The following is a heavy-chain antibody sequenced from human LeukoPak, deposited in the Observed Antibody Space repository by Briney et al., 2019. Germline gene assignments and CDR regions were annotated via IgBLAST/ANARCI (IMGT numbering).Heavy chain of an antibody. V-gene: IGHV4-34*01. J-gene: IGHJ4*02. D-gene: IGHD3-10*01. Sequence: SETLSLTCAVYGGSFSGYYWSWIRQPPGKGLEWIGEINHSGSTNYNPSLNSRVTISVDTSKNQFSLKLSSVTAADTAVYYCARDAYNYGSWYFDYWGQGILVTVSS. CDR3: ARDAYNYGSWYFDY. CDR1: GGSFSGYY. CDR2: INHSGST.